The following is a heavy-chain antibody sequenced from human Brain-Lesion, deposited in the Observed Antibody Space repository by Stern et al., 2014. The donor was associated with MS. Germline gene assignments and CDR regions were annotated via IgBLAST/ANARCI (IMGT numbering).Heavy chain of an antibody. Sequence: QVQLVQSGSGLVKPSQTLSLTCAVSGGSISRGDYSWSWIRQPPGKSLEWIGYIVHSGSTSYNPSLKSRVSISVDRSKNQFSLKLSSVTAADTAMYYCARIFGGNFDNWGQGTLVTVSS. CDR3: ARIFGGNFDN. V-gene: IGHV4-30-2*01. CDR2: IVHSGST. J-gene: IGHJ4*02. D-gene: IGHD4-23*01. CDR1: GGSISRGDYS.